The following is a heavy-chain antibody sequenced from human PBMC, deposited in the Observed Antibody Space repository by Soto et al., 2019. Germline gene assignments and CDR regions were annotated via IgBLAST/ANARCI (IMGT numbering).Heavy chain of an antibody. Sequence: SETLSLTCTVSGGSISSGDYYWSWIRQPPGKGLEWIGYIYYSGSTYYNPSLKSRVTISVDTSKNQFSLKLSSVTAADTNVYYCARLIHCLTTACYFDYWGQGTLVTVSS. V-gene: IGHV4-30-4*01. J-gene: IGHJ4*02. CDR1: GGSISSGDYY. D-gene: IGHD3-22*01. CDR3: ARLIHCLTTACYFDY. CDR2: IYYSGST.